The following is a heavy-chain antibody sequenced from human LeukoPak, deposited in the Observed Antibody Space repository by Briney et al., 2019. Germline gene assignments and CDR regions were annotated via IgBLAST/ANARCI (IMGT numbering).Heavy chain of an antibody. J-gene: IGHJ5*02. CDR1: GGSISSGSYY. V-gene: IGHV4-61*02. CDR2: IYTSGST. Sequence: SETLSLTCTVSGGSISSGSYYWSWIRQPAGKGLEWIGRIYTSGSTNYNPSLKSRVTISVDTSKNQFSLKLSSVTAADTAVYYCARERRIEFDPWGQGTLVTVSS. D-gene: IGHD1-26*01. CDR3: ARERRIEFDP.